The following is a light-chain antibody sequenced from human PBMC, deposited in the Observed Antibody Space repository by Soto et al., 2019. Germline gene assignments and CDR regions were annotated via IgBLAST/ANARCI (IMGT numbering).Light chain of an antibody. CDR3: SSYTGSNTLV. J-gene: IGLJ2*01. CDR2: DVT. V-gene: IGLV2-14*03. CDR1: RGDVGGYNY. Sequence: QSVLTQPASVSGSPGQSITISCTGTRGDVGGYNYVSWYQHHPGEAPKLMIYDVTSRPPGVSNRFSGSKSGSTASLTISGLQAEDEADYYCSSYTGSNTLVFGGGTQLTVL.